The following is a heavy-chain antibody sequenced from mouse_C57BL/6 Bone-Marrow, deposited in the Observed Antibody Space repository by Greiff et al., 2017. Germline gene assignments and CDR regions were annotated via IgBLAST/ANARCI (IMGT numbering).Heavy chain of an antibody. V-gene: IGHV5-6*02. CDR1: GFTFSSYG. Sequence: EVMLVESGGDLVKPGGSLKLSCAASGFTFSSYGMSWVRQTPDKRLEWVATISSGGSYTYYPDSVQGRFTIARDNAKNTLYLQMSSLKSEDTAMYYCARRGDGRDWYFDVWGTGTTVTVSS. J-gene: IGHJ1*03. CDR3: ARRGDGRDWYFDV. CDR2: ISSGGSYT.